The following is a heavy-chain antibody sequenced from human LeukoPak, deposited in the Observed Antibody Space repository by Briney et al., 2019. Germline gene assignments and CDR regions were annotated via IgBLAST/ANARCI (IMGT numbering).Heavy chain of an antibody. CDR2: IYSGGST. Sequence: GGSLRLSCAASGFTVSSNYMSWVRQAPGKGLEWVSVIYSGGSTYYADSVKGRFTISRDNSKNTLYLQMNSLRAEDTAVYYCARDNSGWSLDPWGQGILVTVSS. J-gene: IGHJ5*02. CDR1: GFTVSSNY. D-gene: IGHD6-19*01. CDR3: ARDNSGWSLDP. V-gene: IGHV3-66*01.